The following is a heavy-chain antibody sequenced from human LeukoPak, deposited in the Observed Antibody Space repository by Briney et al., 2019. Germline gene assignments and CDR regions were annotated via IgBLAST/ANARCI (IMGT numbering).Heavy chain of an antibody. CDR1: GFTFSSYA. CDR2: ISGSGGST. CDR3: ARDPPIYSSSWIYYFDY. Sequence: GGSLRLSCAASGFTFSSYAMSWVRQAPGKGLEWVSAISGSGGSTYYADSVKGRFTISRDNSKNTLYLQMNSLRAEDTAVYYCARDPPIYSSSWIYYFDYWGQGTLVTVSS. J-gene: IGHJ4*02. V-gene: IGHV3-23*01. D-gene: IGHD6-13*01.